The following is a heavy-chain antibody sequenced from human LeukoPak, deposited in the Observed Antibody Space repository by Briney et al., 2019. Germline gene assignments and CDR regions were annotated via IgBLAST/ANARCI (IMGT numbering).Heavy chain of an antibody. D-gene: IGHD3-22*01. CDR3: ARVRYDSSGYYYFDY. CDR2: IYYSGST. Sequence: SETLSLTCTVSGGSISSYYWSWIRQPPGKGLEWIGYIYYSGSTNYNPSLKSRVTISVDTSKNQFSLKLSSVTAADTAVYYCARVRYDSSGYYYFDYWGQGTLVTVPS. CDR1: GGSISSYY. J-gene: IGHJ4*02. V-gene: IGHV4-59*01.